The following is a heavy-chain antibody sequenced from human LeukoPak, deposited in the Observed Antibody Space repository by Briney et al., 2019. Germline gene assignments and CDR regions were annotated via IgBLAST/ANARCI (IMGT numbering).Heavy chain of an antibody. D-gene: IGHD2-15*01. CDR1: GYSISSGYY. CDR3: ARRRYGIYYFDY. Sequence: SETLSLTCTVSGYSISSGYYWGWIRQPPGKGLEWIGSIYHSGSTYYNPSLKSRVTISVDTSKNQLSLKLSSVTAADTAVYYCARRRYGIYYFDYWGQGTLVTVSS. J-gene: IGHJ4*02. CDR2: IYHSGST. V-gene: IGHV4-38-2*02.